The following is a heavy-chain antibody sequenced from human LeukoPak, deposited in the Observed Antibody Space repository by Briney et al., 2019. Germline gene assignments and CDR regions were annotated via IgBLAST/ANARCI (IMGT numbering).Heavy chain of an antibody. CDR3: ARLFGGPYGSGSYYNLGNNDY. Sequence: PSETLSLTCTVSGGSISSSSYYWGWIRQPPGKGLEWIGSIYYSGSTNYNPSLKSRVTISVDTSKNQFSLKLSSVTAADTAVYYCARLFGGPYGSGSYYNLGNNDYWGQGTLVTVSS. D-gene: IGHD3-10*01. CDR1: GGSISSSSYY. CDR2: IYYSGST. J-gene: IGHJ4*02. V-gene: IGHV4-39*07.